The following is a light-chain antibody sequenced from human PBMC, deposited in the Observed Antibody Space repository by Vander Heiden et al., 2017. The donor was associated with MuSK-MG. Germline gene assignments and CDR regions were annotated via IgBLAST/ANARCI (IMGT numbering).Light chain of an antibody. J-gene: IGLJ2*01. CDR1: SSDVHDNHY. Sequence: QSALTPPAPVPGSPGPSTSIPCTGSSSDVHDNHYVSWYQQHPGKAPKLVIFDVTNRPSGISNRFSGSKSGNTASLTISGLQAEDEADYYCSSYTSSSPVVFGGGTKLTVL. CDR3: SSYTSSSPVV. V-gene: IGLV2-14*01. CDR2: DVT.